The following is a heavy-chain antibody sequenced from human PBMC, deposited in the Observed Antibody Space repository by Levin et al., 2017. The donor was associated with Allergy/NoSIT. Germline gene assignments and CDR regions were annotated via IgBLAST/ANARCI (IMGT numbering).Heavy chain of an antibody. J-gene: IGHJ4*02. D-gene: IGHD3-10*02. Sequence: SQTLSLPCTVSGASISTTNYYWGWIRQPPGKGLEWIGSFYYTGNTDYNPSLKSRVTISVDTSKNQFSLKLSSVTAADTAVYYCVKWMFGTTFDHWGQGSLVTVSS. V-gene: IGHV4-39*01. CDR3: VKWMFGTTFDH. CDR2: FYYTGNT. CDR1: GASISTTNYY.